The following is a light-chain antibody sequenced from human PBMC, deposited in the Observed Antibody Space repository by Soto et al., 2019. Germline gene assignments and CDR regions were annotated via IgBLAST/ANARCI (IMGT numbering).Light chain of an antibody. CDR3: QQYNNWPQT. V-gene: IGKV3-15*01. J-gene: IGKJ1*01. CDR1: QTVTSSY. Sequence: EIVLTQSPGTLSLSPGERAALSCRASQTVTSSYFAWYQQKPGQAPRLLIYGASTRATGIPARFSGSGSGTEFTLTISSLQSEDFAVYYCQQYNNWPQTFGQGTKVDIK. CDR2: GAS.